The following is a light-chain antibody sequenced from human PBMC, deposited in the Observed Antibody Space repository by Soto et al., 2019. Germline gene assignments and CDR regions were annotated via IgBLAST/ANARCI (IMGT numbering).Light chain of an antibody. CDR3: QQYNSYSPLT. Sequence: DIKMTQSPSTVSASVGDRVTITCRASQSISTWLAWYQQKPGKAPKLLIYKASGLESGVPSRFSGSGSGTDFTLTISSLQPDDFASYYCQQYNSYSPLTFAHGTRLEIK. V-gene: IGKV1-5*03. CDR1: QSISTW. CDR2: KAS. J-gene: IGKJ5*01.